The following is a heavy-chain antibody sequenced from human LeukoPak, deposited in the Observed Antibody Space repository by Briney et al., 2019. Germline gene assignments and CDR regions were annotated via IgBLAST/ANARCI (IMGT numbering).Heavy chain of an antibody. Sequence: PSGTLSLTCTVSGGSISSSNYYWGWIRQPPGKGLEWLGIIYYSGSTYYNPSLKSRVTISVDTSKNQFSLKLSSVTAADTAVYYCARGQDYYDTSAYAFDIWGQGTMVTVSS. J-gene: IGHJ3*02. CDR3: ARGQDYYDTSAYAFDI. V-gene: IGHV4-39*01. D-gene: IGHD3-22*01. CDR1: GGSISSSNYY. CDR2: IYYSGST.